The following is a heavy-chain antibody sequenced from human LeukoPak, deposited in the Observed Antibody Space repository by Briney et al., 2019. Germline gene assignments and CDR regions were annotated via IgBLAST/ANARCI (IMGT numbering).Heavy chain of an antibody. D-gene: IGHD3-22*01. V-gene: IGHV4-39*07. CDR2: IYYSGST. J-gene: IGHJ6*03. Sequence: SETLSLTCTVSGGSISSSSYYWAWIRQPPGKGLEWIGSIYYSGSTYYNPSLKSRVTTSVDTSKNQFSLKLSSVTAADTAVYYCARVGDYYDSSGYPQNYMDVWGKGTTVTVSS. CDR3: ARVGDYYDSSGYPQNYMDV. CDR1: GGSISSSSYY.